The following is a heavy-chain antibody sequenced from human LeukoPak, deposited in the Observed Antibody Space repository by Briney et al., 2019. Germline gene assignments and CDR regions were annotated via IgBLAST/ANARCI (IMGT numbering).Heavy chain of an antibody. CDR3: ARRDLMGSGGLDDAFDI. J-gene: IGHJ3*02. D-gene: IGHD6-19*01. CDR2: IDHTGST. CDR1: DDSITIYY. Sequence: PSETLSLTCTVSDDSITIYYWTWIRQPPGKGLEWIGYIDHTGSTNYNPSLNSRVTISRDTSKNHFSLELSSVTAADTAVYYCARRDLMGSGGLDDAFDIWGQGTMVTVSS. V-gene: IGHV4-59*08.